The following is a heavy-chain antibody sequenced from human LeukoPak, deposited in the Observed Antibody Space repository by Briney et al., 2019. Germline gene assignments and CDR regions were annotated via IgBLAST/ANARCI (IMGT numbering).Heavy chain of an antibody. D-gene: IGHD3-10*01. CDR1: GFTFSSYG. CDR3: ASRSYESGSYFKRD. CDR2: IRYDGNNK. V-gene: IGHV3-30*02. J-gene: IGHJ4*02. Sequence: PGGSLRLSCAASGFTFSSYGMHWVRQAPGKGLEWVAFIRYDGNNKYYADSVKGRITISRDNAKKSLYLLMNNLTAEDTAVYYCASRSYESGSYFKRDWGQGTLVTVSS.